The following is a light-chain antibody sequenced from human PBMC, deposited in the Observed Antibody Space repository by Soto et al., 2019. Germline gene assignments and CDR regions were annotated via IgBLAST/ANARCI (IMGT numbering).Light chain of an antibody. J-gene: IGKJ2*01. CDR1: QSGTSNY. CDR3: QPYGTSPHP. V-gene: IGKV3-20*01. Sequence: EKVWTQSPGTLSLSPGERATLSCSASQSGTSNYLAWYRQKPGQVPRPLIYGASIRAAGVPDRLSGHGSGTDFTLTISRLEPECYSVYYCQPYGTSPHPLGQGNKLEIK. CDR2: GAS.